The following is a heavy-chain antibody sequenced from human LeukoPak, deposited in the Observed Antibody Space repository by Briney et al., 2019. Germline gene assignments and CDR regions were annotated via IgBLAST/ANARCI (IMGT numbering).Heavy chain of an antibody. CDR1: DGSLSGYY. Sequence: SETLSLTCAVYDGSLSGYYWGWIRQHPGKGLAWIGEINHSGSTNYNPSLKSRVSISIDTSKNQFSLNLTSVTAADTAVYYCASRGRWGQGTLVTVSS. CDR3: ASRGR. CDR2: INHSGST. D-gene: IGHD1-26*01. J-gene: IGHJ4*02. V-gene: IGHV4-34*01.